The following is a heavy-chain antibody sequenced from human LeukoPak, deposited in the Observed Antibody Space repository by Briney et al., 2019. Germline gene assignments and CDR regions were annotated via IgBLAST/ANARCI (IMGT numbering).Heavy chain of an antibody. V-gene: IGHV1-8*03. CDR1: GSTFTSYD. D-gene: IGHD5-24*01. Sequence: ASVTVSFTASGSTFTSYDINWVRQGTGQGLEWMGWMNPNSGNTGYAQKFQARVAITRNTSISAAYMELSSLKSQDTAVYYCVRRQGRDGHNYEWGYWGQGTLVTVSS. CDR2: MNPNSGNT. J-gene: IGHJ4*02. CDR3: VRRQGRDGHNYEWGY.